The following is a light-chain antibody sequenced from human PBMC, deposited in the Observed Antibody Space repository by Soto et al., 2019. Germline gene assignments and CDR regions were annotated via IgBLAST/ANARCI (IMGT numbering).Light chain of an antibody. CDR2: KAS. J-gene: IGKJ2*01. CDR3: QQYDNYPYT. CDR1: KSISSW. Sequence: DIQITHSPSTLSASVGDRVTISCRASKSISSWLAWYQQKPGKAPKILIYKASSLESGVPSRFSGSGSGTDFTLTISSLQPDDFATYYCQQYDNYPYTFGQGTKLELK. V-gene: IGKV1-5*03.